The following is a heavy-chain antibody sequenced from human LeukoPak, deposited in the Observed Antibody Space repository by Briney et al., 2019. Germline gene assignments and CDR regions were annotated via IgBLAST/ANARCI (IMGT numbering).Heavy chain of an antibody. V-gene: IGHV3-66*02. D-gene: IGHD3-22*01. CDR2: LYSGGDT. CDR1: GFIVSSNY. J-gene: IGHJ4*02. CDR3: AREYYYDRSGYLFDY. Sequence: GGSLRLSCAASGFIVSSNYMSWVRQAPGKGLEWVSVLYSGGDTYYAHSVKGRFTFSRDNSKNTLYLQMNSLRAEDTAVYYCAREYYYDRSGYLFDYWGQGTLVTVSS.